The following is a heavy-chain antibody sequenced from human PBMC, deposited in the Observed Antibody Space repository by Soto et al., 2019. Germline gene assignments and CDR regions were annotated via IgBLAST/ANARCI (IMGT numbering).Heavy chain of an antibody. CDR2: IIPILGIA. D-gene: IGHD2-2*01. CDR1: GGTFSSYT. CDR3: ARISCQGRGGFDY. V-gene: IGHV1-69*02. J-gene: IGHJ4*02. Sequence: QVQLVQSGAEVKKPGSSVKVSCKASGGTFSSYTISWVRQAPGQGLEWMGRIIPILGIANYAQKFQGRVTITADKSTRTVYMELRSLRAEDTAVYFCARISCQGRGGFDYCGQGTLVTVSS.